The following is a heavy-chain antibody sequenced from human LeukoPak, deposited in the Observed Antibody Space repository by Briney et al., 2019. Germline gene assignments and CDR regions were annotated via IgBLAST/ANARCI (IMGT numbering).Heavy chain of an antibody. D-gene: IGHD3-16*01. CDR1: GFTFSSNW. Sequence: PGVSLRLSCAASGFTFSSNWMTWVRQAPGKGLEWVANINQEGSEKYYVDSVKGRFTISRDNAKNSLYLQMNSLRAEDTAVYYCARNYDWGQGTLVTVSS. V-gene: IGHV3-7*04. CDR3: ARNYD. CDR2: INQEGSEK. J-gene: IGHJ4*02.